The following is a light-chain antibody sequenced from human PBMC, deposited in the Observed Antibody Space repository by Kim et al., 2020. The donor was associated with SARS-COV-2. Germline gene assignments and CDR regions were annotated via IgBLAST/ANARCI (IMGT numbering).Light chain of an antibody. Sequence: QSALTQPASVSGSPGQSITISCTGTSSDIGSYNYVSWYQQHPGRAPKLMIYDVTDRPSGVSDRFSGSKSGSTASLTISGLQAEDEADYYCSSYTTSNTLVFGGGTKLTVL. CDR3: SSYTTSNTLV. CDR2: DVT. V-gene: IGLV2-14*03. CDR1: SSDIGSYNY. J-gene: IGLJ3*02.